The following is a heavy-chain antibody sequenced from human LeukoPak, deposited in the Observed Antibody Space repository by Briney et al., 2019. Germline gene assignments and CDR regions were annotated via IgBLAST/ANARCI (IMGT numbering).Heavy chain of an antibody. J-gene: IGHJ4*02. Sequence: GGSLRLSCAASGFTFSSYGMHWVRQAPGKGLEWVAVISYDGSNKYYADSVKGRFTISRDNSKNTLYLQMNSLRAEDTAVYYCAKSIVVIPAAGDYFDYWGQGTLVTVSS. CDR3: AKSIVVIPAAGDYFDY. CDR1: GFTFSSYG. D-gene: IGHD2-2*01. CDR2: ISYDGSNK. V-gene: IGHV3-30*18.